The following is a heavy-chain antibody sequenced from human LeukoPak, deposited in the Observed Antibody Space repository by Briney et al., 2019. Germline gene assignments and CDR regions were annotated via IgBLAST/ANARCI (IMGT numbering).Heavy chain of an antibody. J-gene: IGHJ4*02. CDR1: GFTLSSYA. CDR3: AKSLMAVAGRTTDY. Sequence: GGTLRLSCAASGFTLSSYAMSWVRQAPGKGLEWVSAISGSGGSTYYADSVKGRFTISRDNSKNTLYLQMSSVRAEDTAVYYCAKSLMAVAGRTTDYWGQGTLVTVSS. V-gene: IGHV3-23*01. D-gene: IGHD6-19*01. CDR2: ISGSGGST.